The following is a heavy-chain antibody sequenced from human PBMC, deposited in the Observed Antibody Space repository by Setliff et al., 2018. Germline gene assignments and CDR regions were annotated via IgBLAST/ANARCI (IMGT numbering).Heavy chain of an antibody. Sequence: GASVKVSCKASGYTFTNYGVTWVRQAPGQGLEWMGWISPYSGNTYYAPELQGRVTLTTDTSTSTAYMEVKSLTSDDTAIYYCARLVRYCTRTSCQRTSGAELWGQGTLVTVSS. CDR1: GYTFTNYG. D-gene: IGHD2-2*01. CDR3: ARLVRYCTRTSCQRTSGAEL. V-gene: IGHV1-18*01. J-gene: IGHJ4*02. CDR2: ISPYSGNT.